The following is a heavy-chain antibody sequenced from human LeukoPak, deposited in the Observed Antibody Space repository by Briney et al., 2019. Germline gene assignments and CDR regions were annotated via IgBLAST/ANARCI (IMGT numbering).Heavy chain of an antibody. CDR2: INSDGINT. CDR3: AELGITMIGGV. D-gene: IGHD3-10*02. Sequence: GGSLRLSCAASGFTFSNYWMHWVRQAPGKGLVWASRINSDGINTSYADSVKGRFTISRDNAKNSLYLQMNSLRAEDTAVYYCAELGITMIGGVWGKGTTVTISS. V-gene: IGHV3-74*01. J-gene: IGHJ6*04. CDR1: GFTFSNYW.